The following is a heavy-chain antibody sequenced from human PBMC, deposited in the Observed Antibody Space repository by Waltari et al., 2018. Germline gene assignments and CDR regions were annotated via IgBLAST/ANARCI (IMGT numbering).Heavy chain of an antibody. CDR2: IYYSGST. CDR3: AREGYSSGWYAAFDI. D-gene: IGHD6-19*01. V-gene: IGHV4-39*07. CDR1: GGSISSSSYY. Sequence: QLQLQESGPGLVKPSETLSLTCTVSGGSISSSSYYWGWIRQPPGKGLEWIGSIYYSGSTYYNPSLKSRVTISVDTSKNQFSLKLSSVTAADTAVYYCAREGYSSGWYAAFDIWGQGTMVTVSS. J-gene: IGHJ3*02.